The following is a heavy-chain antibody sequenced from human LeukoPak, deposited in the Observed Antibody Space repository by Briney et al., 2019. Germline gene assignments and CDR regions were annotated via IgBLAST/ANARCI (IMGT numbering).Heavy chain of an antibody. CDR3: ASHYSRGYYLTLYYFDY. V-gene: IGHV4-39*01. J-gene: IGHJ4*02. Sequence: SETLSLTCTVSGGSISSSSYYWGWIRQPPGKGLEWIGSIYYSGSTYYNPSLKSRVTISVDTSKNQFSLKLSSVTAADTAVYYCASHYSRGYYLTLYYFDYWGQGTLVTVSS. CDR1: GGSISSSSYY. D-gene: IGHD3-22*01. CDR2: IYYSGST.